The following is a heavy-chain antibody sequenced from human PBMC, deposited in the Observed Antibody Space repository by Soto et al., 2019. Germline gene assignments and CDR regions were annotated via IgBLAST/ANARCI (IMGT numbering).Heavy chain of an antibody. V-gene: IGHV4-59*01. D-gene: IGHD2-8*01. Sequence: PSETLSLTCSVSGGSIGSYYWNWIRQPPGKGLEWIGYLSNRGSTNYNPSLKSRVSISVDTSKNEFSLKLNSVTAADTAVYYCARLDDTNGFYTRLDYWGRGTLVTVS. CDR2: LSNRGST. CDR3: ARLDDTNGFYTRLDY. CDR1: GGSIGSYY. J-gene: IGHJ4*02.